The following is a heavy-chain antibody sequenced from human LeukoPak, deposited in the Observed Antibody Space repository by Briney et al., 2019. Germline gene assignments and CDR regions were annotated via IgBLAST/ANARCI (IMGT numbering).Heavy chain of an antibody. V-gene: IGHV3-74*01. J-gene: IGHJ4*01. CDR1: GFTISCFW. Sequence: PGGSLRLSCAASGFTISCFWMHWVRQVPGEGLVWVARMNSAGTTINYADSVKGRFTISRDNVRNTLHLQMNNLSLEDTAGCFCIREVQVRASASLGLWGRGTLVTVS. CDR3: IREVQVRASASLGL. D-gene: IGHD1-1*01. CDR2: MNSAGTTI.